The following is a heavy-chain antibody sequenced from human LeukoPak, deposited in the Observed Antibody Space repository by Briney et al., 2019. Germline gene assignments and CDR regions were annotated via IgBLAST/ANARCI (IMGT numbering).Heavy chain of an antibody. V-gene: IGHV1-2*02. CDR1: GDTFTGYY. CDR3: ARGGGSYYMDV. J-gene: IGHJ6*03. Sequence: GASVKVSCKASGDTFTGYYMHWVRQAPGQGREWMGWINPNGGGTNHAQKFQGRVTMTRDTSISTAYMELSRLRSDDTAVYYCARGGGSYYMDVWGKGTTVTVSS. D-gene: IGHD3-10*01. CDR2: INPNGGGT.